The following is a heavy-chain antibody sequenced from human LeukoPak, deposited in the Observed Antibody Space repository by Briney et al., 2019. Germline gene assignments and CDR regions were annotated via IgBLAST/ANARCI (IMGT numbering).Heavy chain of an antibody. D-gene: IGHD3-3*01. CDR1: GDSISSYY. J-gene: IGHJ3*02. CDR2: IYYRGST. V-gene: IGHV4-59*01. CDR3: SRVTRSYDAFDI. Sequence: SETLSLTCTVSGDSISSYYWSWIRQPPGKGLEWIGYIYYRGSTNYNPSLKSRVTISVDTSKNQFSLTLSSVTAADTAVYYCSRVTRSYDAFDIRGQGTMVTVSS.